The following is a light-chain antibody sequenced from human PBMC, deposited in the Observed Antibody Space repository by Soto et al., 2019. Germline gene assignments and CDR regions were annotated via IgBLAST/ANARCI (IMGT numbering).Light chain of an antibody. V-gene: IGLV2-14*01. J-gene: IGLJ2*01. Sequence: QSALTQPASVSGSPGQSITISCTGTSSDVGGYNYVSWYQQHPGKAPKLMIYDVSNRPSGVSNRFSVSKSGNTASLSISGPQAEDEADYYCSSYTSSSTLVFGGGTKLTVL. CDR3: SSYTSSSTLV. CDR2: DVS. CDR1: SSDVGGYNY.